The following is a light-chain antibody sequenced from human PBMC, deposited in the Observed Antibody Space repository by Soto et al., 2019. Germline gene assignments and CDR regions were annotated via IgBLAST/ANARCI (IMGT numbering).Light chain of an antibody. Sequence: DIVMTQSPDFMAVSLGERATMNCKSSQSIFDLSYDKKYLAWYQQKPGHPPKVVIYCATTRESWVPDRFSGSGSAPDFTVTLSSMQAEDAAVYYCQKYYSITLTFGHGTKVDIK. CDR2: CAT. CDR1: QSIFDLSYDKKY. V-gene: IGKV4-1*01. J-gene: IGKJ3*01. CDR3: QKYYSITLT.